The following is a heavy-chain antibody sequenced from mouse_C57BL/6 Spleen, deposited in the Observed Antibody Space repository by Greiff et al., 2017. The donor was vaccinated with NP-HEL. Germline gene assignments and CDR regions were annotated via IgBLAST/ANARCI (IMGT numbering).Heavy chain of an antibody. J-gene: IGHJ3*01. CDR2: IHPNSGST. Sequence: QVQLKQPGAELVKPGASVKLSCKASGYTFTSYWMHWVKQRPGQGLEWIGMIHPNSGSTNYNEKFKSKATLTVDKSSSTAYMQLSSLTSEDSAVYYCARGGSSWCAYWGQGTLVTVSA. V-gene: IGHV1-64*01. CDR3: ARGGSSWCAY. D-gene: IGHD1-1*01. CDR1: GYTFTSYW.